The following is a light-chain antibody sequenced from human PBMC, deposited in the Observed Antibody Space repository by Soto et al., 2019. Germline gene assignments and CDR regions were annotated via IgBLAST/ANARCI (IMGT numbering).Light chain of an antibody. V-gene: IGLV2-14*01. CDR1: SSDVGGYNY. CDR3: TSYTPTSTLYV. J-gene: IGLJ1*01. Sequence: QSPLTQPASVSGSPGQSITISCTGSSSDVGGYNYVSWYQQHPGKAPKLMIYDVSNRPSGVSNRFSGSKSGNTASLTISGLQAEDEADYYCTSYTPTSTLYVFGTGTKVTVL. CDR2: DVS.